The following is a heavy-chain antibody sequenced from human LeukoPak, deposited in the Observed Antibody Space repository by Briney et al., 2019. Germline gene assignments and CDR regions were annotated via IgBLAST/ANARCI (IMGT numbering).Heavy chain of an antibody. CDR2: ISLDGSSK. CDR3: AKQGSCSGGSCYAHHFDS. CDR1: GFSFSNYG. V-gene: IGHV3-30*18. Sequence: PGRSLRLSCAASGFSFSNYGMHWVRQAPGKGLEWVALISLDGSSKYYADSVKSRFTISRDNSKNTLYLQMNSLRDEDTAVYHCAKQGSCSGGSCYAHHFDSWGRGTLVIVSS. D-gene: IGHD2-15*01. J-gene: IGHJ4*02.